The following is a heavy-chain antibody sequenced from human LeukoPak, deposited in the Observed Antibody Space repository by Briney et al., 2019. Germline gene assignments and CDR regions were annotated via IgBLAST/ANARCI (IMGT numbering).Heavy chain of an antibody. CDR1: GGSISSYY. V-gene: IGHV4-4*07. CDR3: ARRSMVRTVGYYYGMDV. J-gene: IGHJ6*02. CDR2: IYSSGST. D-gene: IGHD4/OR15-4a*01. Sequence: PSETLSLTCTVSGGSISSYYWTWVRRPAGKGLEWIGRIYSSGSTNYNPSLKSRVTISVDTSKNQFSLKLSSVTAADTAVYYCARRSMVRTVGYYYGMDVWGQGTTVTVSS.